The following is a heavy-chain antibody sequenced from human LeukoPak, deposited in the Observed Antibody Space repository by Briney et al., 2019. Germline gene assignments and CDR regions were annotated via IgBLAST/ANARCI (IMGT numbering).Heavy chain of an antibody. Sequence: SETLSLTCTASGGSISSYDCSWIRQPPGKGLEWIGYIYYSGSTNYNPSLKSRVTISVDTSKNQFSLKLSSVTAADTAVYYCARVNSSGIQIDYWGQGTLVTVSS. D-gene: IGHD3-22*01. CDR3: ARVNSSGIQIDY. V-gene: IGHV4-59*01. J-gene: IGHJ4*02. CDR1: GGSISSYD. CDR2: IYYSGST.